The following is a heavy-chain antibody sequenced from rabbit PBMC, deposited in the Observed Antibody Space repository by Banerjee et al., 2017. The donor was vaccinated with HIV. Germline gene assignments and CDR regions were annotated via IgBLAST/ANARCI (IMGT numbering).Heavy chain of an antibody. V-gene: IGHV1S40*01. J-gene: IGHJ3*01. D-gene: IGHD1-1*01. CDR2: IYTGSGGIT. Sequence: QSLEESGGDLVKPGASLTLTCTASGFSFSSSYWICWVRQAPGKGLEWIGCIYTGSGGITYYASWAKGRFAISKTSSTTVTLQMTSLTAADTATYFCARTYHPDNYWLTRLDLWGQGTLVTVS. CDR3: ARTYHPDNYWLTRLDL. CDR1: GFSFSSSYW.